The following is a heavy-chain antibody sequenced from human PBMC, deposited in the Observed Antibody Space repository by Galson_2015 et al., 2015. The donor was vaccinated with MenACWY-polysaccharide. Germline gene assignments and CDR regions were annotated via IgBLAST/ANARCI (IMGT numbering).Heavy chain of an antibody. Sequence: LRLSCAASGFTFSNYAMSWVRQAPGKGLECVSTIGGSGSNTHYADSVKGRFTISRDNPKHTLSLQMNSLRAEDTAVYYCARVRYSTGKYQFDYWGQGTLVAVSS. CDR1: GFTFSNYA. D-gene: IGHD2-2*01. CDR3: ARVRYSTGKYQFDY. CDR2: IGGSGSNT. J-gene: IGHJ4*02. V-gene: IGHV3-23*01.